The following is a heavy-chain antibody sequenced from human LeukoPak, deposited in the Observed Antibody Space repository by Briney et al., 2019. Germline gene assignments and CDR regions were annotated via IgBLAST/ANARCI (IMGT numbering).Heavy chain of an antibody. Sequence: PGASLRLSCTASGFTFSSYAISWVRQAPGQGLEWVSAMSGSGGSTYYADSVKGRFTISRDNSKNTLYLQMNSLRAEDTAVYYCARSPDIVATIIPDCVYFDYWGQGTLVTVSS. V-gene: IGHV3-23*01. D-gene: IGHD5-12*01. CDR2: MSGSGGST. J-gene: IGHJ4*02. CDR1: GFTFSSYA. CDR3: ARSPDIVATIIPDCVYFDY.